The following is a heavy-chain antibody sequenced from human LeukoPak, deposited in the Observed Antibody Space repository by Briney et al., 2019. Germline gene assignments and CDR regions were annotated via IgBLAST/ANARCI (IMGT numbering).Heavy chain of an antibody. CDR1: GFTFSSYD. CDR2: IGTAGDT. Sequence: GGSLRLSCAASGFTFSSYDMHWVRQATGKGLEWVSAIGTAGDTYYPGSVKGRFTISRENAKNSLYLQMNSLRAGDTAVYYCARFHCSGGSCYDYYYDMDVWGQGTTVTVSS. J-gene: IGHJ6*02. CDR3: ARFHCSGGSCYDYYYDMDV. D-gene: IGHD2-15*01. V-gene: IGHV3-13*01.